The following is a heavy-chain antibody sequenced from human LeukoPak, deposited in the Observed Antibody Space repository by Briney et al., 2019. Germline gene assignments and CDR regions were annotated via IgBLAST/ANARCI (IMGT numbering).Heavy chain of an antibody. CDR2: FYYTGST. V-gene: IGHV4-39*01. CDR1: GDSTSSSTYY. Sequence: SETLSLTCTVSGDSTSSSTYYWGWIRQPPGRGLEWLGSFYYTGSTYYNPSLKSRVTISVDTSKNQFSLKLSSVTAADTAVYYCAGHLYSSTRKPTFDYWGQGTLVTVSS. D-gene: IGHD6-13*01. CDR3: AGHLYSSTRKPTFDY. J-gene: IGHJ4*02.